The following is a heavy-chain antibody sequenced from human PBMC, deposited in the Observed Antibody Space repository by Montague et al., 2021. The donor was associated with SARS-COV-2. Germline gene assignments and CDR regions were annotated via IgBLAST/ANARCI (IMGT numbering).Heavy chain of an antibody. J-gene: IGHJ3*02. V-gene: IGHV4-4*08. Sequence: SETLSLTCTVSSDSINSYYWGWIRQPPGKRLEWLGYVYSSGTTNYNPSLNSRIAISVDTSKNQFSLKLSSVTAAEAAVYYCARAIRGYSYDEAFDIWGQGTMVTVSS. D-gene: IGHD5-18*01. CDR3: ARAIRGYSYDEAFDI. CDR2: VYSSGTT. CDR1: SDSINSYY.